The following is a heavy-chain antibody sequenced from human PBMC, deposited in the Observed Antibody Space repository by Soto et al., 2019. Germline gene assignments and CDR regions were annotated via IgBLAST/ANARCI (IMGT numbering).Heavy chain of an antibody. CDR1: GGTIISYY. J-gene: IGHJ4*02. CDR3: ARAEMARVDFDY. D-gene: IGHD5-12*01. CDR2: IYYSGST. V-gene: IGHV4-59*01. Sequence: SETLSLTCTVSGGTIISYYWSWIRQPPGKGLEWIGYIYYSGSTNYNPSLKSRVTISVDTSKNQFSLKLSSVTAADTAVYYCARAEMARVDFDYWGQGTLVTVSS.